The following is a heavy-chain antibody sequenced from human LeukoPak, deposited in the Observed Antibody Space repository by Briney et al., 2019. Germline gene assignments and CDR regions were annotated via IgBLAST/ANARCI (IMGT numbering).Heavy chain of an antibody. CDR3: ARGNGSGSYYKGRYYYGMDV. CDR2: INHSGST. Sequence: PSETLSLTCAVYGGSFSGYYWSWIRQPPGKGLEWIGEINHSGSTNYNPSLKSRVTISVDTSKNQFSLKLSSVTAADTAVYYCARGNGSGSYYKGRYYYGMDVWGKGTTVTDSS. V-gene: IGHV4-34*01. J-gene: IGHJ6*04. D-gene: IGHD3-10*01. CDR1: GGSFSGYY.